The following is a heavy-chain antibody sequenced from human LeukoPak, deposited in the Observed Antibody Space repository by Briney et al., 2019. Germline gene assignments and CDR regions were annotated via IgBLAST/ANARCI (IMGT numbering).Heavy chain of an antibody. V-gene: IGHV4-34*01. CDR2: INHSGST. Sequence: SETLSLTCAVYGGSFSGYYWSWTRQPPGKGLEWIGEINHSGSTNYNPSLKSRVTISVDTSKNQFSLKLSSVTAADTAVYYCARARVVTAKTFDYWGQGTLVTVSS. D-gene: IGHD2-21*02. J-gene: IGHJ4*02. CDR3: ARARVVTAKTFDY. CDR1: GGSFSGYY.